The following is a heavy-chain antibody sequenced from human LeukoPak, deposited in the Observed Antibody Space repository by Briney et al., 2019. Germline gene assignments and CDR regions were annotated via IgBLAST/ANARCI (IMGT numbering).Heavy chain of an antibody. CDR1: GYDFISYG. Sequence: GASVKVSCKASGYDFISYGFTWVRQAPGRGLEWMGWISAYNGNTNYAPSLQARVSMTTDASASTVSIEVGSLTPDDTAVYYCAEGAKSGLHYWGQGTLVTVSS. V-gene: IGHV1-18*01. D-gene: IGHD6-25*01. CDR3: AEGAKSGLHY. J-gene: IGHJ4*02. CDR2: ISAYNGNT.